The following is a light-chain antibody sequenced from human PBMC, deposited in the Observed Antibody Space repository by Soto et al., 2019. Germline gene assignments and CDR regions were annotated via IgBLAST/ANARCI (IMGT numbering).Light chain of an antibody. CDR1: QSLSSSY. CDR2: GAS. CDR3: QQYGSSPET. Sequence: ENVLTQSPGTLSFSPGERATLSCRASQSLSSSYLAWYQQKPGQAPRLLIYGASSRATGIPDRFGGSGSGTDFTLTISRLEPEDFAVYYCQQYGSSPETFGQGTKVDIK. V-gene: IGKV3-20*01. J-gene: IGKJ1*01.